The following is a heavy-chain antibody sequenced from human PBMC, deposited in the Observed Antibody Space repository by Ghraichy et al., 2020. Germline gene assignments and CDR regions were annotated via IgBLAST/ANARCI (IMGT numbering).Heavy chain of an antibody. J-gene: IGHJ6*02. V-gene: IGHV3-23*01. CDR2: ISGSGGST. CDR3: AKDLLAIAAGDRDYGMDV. D-gene: IGHD6-13*01. Sequence: GGSLRLSCAASGFTFSSYAMSWVRQAPGKGLEWVSVISGSGGSTYYVDSVKGRFAISRDNSKNMLYLQMNSLRAEDTAVYYCAKDLLAIAAGDRDYGMDVWGQGTTVTVSS. CDR1: GFTFSSYA.